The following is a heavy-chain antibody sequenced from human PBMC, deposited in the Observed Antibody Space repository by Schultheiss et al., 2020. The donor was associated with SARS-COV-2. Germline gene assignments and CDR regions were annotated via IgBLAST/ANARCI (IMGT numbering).Heavy chain of an antibody. Sequence: GGSLRLSCAASGFTFSSYWMHWVRQAPGKGLEWVSVINGSGGSTYYADSVKGRFTISRDNSKNTLYLQMNSLRAEDTAVYYCGREEPRDAFDIWGQGTMVTVSS. V-gene: IGHV3-23*01. CDR2: INGSGGST. CDR3: GREEPRDAFDI. CDR1: GFTFSSYW. D-gene: IGHD1-14*01. J-gene: IGHJ3*02.